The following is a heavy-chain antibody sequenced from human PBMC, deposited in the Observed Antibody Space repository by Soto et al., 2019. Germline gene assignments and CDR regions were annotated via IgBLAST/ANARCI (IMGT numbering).Heavy chain of an antibody. CDR3: ASGVTDYGVDY. V-gene: IGHV4-34*01. Sequence: QVQLQQWGAGLLKPSETLSLTCAVYGGSFSGYYWSWIRQPPGKGLEWIGEINHSGSTNYNPSLKSRVTISVDTAKNQFSLKLSSVTAADTAVYCCASGVTDYGVDYWGQGTLVTVSS. CDR2: INHSGST. CDR1: GGSFSGYY. D-gene: IGHD4-17*01. J-gene: IGHJ4*02.